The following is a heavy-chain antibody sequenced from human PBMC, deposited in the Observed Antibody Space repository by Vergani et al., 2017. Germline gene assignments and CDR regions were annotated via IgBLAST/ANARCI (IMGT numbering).Heavy chain of an antibody. CDR2: ISPFNGNT. CDR3: ALAESSTSCINSVCITPETGSWFDP. J-gene: IGHJ5*02. CDR1: GYTFTYRY. D-gene: IGHD2-2*01. Sequence: HMQLVQSGAEVKKTGSSVKVSCKASGYTFTYRYLHCVRQAPGQALEWMGWISPFNGNTNYAQKFQDRVTITRDRSMSTAYMELSSLRSEDTAMYYCALAESSTSCINSVCITPETGSWFDPWGQGTLVTVSS. V-gene: IGHV1-45*02.